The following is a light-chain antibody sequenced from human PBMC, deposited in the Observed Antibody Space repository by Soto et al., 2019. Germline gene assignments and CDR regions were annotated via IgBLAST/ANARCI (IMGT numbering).Light chain of an antibody. CDR2: AAS. V-gene: IGKV1-27*01. Sequence: DIQMTQSPSSLSASVGDRVTITCRASQGISNYLAWYQQKPGKVPKLLIYAASTLQSGVPSRFSGSGSATDFTLTISSLQPEDVATYYCQKYNSAPPGTFGGGTKVEIK. CDR1: QGISNY. J-gene: IGKJ4*01. CDR3: QKYNSAPPGT.